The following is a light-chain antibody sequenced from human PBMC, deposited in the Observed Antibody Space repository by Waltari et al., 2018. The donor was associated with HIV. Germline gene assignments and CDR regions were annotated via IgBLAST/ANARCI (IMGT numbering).Light chain of an antibody. CDR2: EVN. V-gene: IGLV2-8*01. J-gene: IGLJ3*02. CDR3: SSYAGSNNLV. CDR1: RSDVVGYNY. Sequence: QSALTQPPSASGSPGQSVTISCTGTRSDVVGYNYVSWYQHHPGKAPKLMIYEVNQRPSGVPDRFSGSKSGNTASLTVSGLQAEDEADYYCSSYAGSNNLVFGGGTKLTVL.